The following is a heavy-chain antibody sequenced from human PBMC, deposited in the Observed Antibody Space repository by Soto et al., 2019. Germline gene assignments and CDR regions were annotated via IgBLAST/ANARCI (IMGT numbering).Heavy chain of an antibody. CDR1: GGSISSSSYY. J-gene: IGHJ4*02. CDR3: ASMYGDYVSY. V-gene: IGHV4-39*01. D-gene: IGHD3-10*02. CDR2: IYYSGST. Sequence: QLQLQESGPGLVKPSETLSLTCTVSGGSISSSSYYWGWIRQPPGKGLEWIGSIYYSGSTYYNPSLKSRVTITVDPSKNQFSLKLSSVTAADPAVYYCASMYGDYVSYWGQGTLVTVSS.